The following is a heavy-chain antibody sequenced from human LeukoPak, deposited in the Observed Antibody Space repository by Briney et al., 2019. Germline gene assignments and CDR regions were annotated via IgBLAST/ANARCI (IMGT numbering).Heavy chain of an antibody. CDR2: IRYDGSNK. CDR1: GFTLSSYG. D-gene: IGHD5-18*01. V-gene: IGHV3-30*02. J-gene: IGHJ4*02. CDR3: AKEYRGYSYGLFDY. Sequence: GGSLRLSCAASGFTLSSYGMHWVRQAPGKGLEGVAFIRYDGSNKYYADSVKGRFTISRDNSKNTLYLQMNSLRAEDTAVYYCAKEYRGYSYGLFDYWGQGTLVTVSS.